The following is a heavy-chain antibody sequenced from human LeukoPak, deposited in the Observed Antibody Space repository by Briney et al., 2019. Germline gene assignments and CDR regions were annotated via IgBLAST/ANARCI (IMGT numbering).Heavy chain of an antibody. CDR3: ARGAYYDSSGYYYGYFDY. CDR1: GYTFTSYY. V-gene: IGHV1-46*01. CDR2: INLSGGST. J-gene: IGHJ4*02. D-gene: IGHD3-22*01. Sequence: ASVKVSCKASGYTFTSYYMHWVRQAPGQGLEWMGIINLSGGSTSYAQKFQGRVTVTRDMSTSTVYMELSSLRSEDTAVYYCARGAYYDSSGYYYGYFDYWGQGTLVTVSS.